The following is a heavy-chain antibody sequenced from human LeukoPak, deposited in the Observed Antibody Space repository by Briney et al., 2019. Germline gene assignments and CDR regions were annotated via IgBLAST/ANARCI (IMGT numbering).Heavy chain of an antibody. CDR1: GFTFSSYA. J-gene: IGHJ4*02. CDR2: IYSGGST. Sequence: GGSLRLSCAASGFTFSSYAMSWVRQAPGKGLEWVSVIYSGGSTYYADSVKGRFTISRDNSKNTLYLQMNSLRAEDTAVYYCARAITFGGVSHQYYFDYWGQGTLVTVSS. V-gene: IGHV3-53*01. D-gene: IGHD3-16*01. CDR3: ARAITFGGVSHQYYFDY.